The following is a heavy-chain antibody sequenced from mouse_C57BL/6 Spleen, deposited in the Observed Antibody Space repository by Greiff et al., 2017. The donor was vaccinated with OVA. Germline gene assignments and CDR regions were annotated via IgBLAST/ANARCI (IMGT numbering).Heavy chain of an antibody. J-gene: IGHJ2*01. CDR2: IDPETGGT. CDR3: TRGDLYYFDY. D-gene: IGHD2-3*01. V-gene: IGHV1-15*01. CDR1: GYTFTDYE. Sequence: VQGVESGAELVRPGASVTLSCKASGYTFTDYEMHWVKQTPVHGLEWIGAIDPETGGTAYNQKFKGKAILTADKSSSTAYMELRSLTSEDSAVYYCTRGDLYYFDYWGQGTTLTVSS.